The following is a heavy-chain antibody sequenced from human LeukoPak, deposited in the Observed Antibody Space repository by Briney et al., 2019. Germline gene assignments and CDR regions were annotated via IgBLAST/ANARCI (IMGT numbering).Heavy chain of an antibody. CDR3: ARDRVTRATRYYFDY. Sequence: GGSLRLSCAASGFTFSSYAMHWVRQAPGKGLEWVAVISYDGSNKYYADSVKGRFTISRDNSKNTLYLQMNSLRAEDTAVYYCARDRVTRATRYYFDYWGQGTLVTASS. CDR1: GFTFSSYA. CDR2: ISYDGSNK. J-gene: IGHJ4*02. D-gene: IGHD5-12*01. V-gene: IGHV3-30-3*01.